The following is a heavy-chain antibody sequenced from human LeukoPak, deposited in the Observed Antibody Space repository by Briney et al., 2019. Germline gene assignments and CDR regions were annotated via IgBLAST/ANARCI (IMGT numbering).Heavy chain of an antibody. V-gene: IGHV3-30*02. D-gene: IGHD6-19*01. CDR2: IRNDGSDK. Sequence: GGSLRLSCAASGFTFSRYGIQWVRQAPGKGLEWVAFIRNDGSDKYYADSVKGRFTISRDNSKNSLFLQMNSLRAEDTALYYCAAFSSGWYESFDYWGQGNLVTVSS. J-gene: IGHJ4*02. CDR1: GFTFSRYG. CDR3: AAFSSGWYESFDY.